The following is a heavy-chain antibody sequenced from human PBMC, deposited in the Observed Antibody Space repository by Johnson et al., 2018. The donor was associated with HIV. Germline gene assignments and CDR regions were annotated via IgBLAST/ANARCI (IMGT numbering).Heavy chain of an antibody. V-gene: IGHV3-66*01. CDR1: GFSVSSNY. CDR2: ISSGGDT. Sequence: EVQVLESGGGVVQPGRSLRLSCAASGFSVSSNYMSWVRQAPGKGLEWVSVISSGGDTYYADSVRGRFTISSDNAKNTLFLQMNSLRPEDTAVYYCARGYCTHGVRYTKVDAFDIWGQGTMVTASS. J-gene: IGHJ3*02. CDR3: ARGYCTHGVRYTKVDAFDI. D-gene: IGHD2-8*01.